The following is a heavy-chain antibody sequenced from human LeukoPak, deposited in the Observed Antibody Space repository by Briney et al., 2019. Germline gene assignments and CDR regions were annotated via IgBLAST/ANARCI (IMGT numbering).Heavy chain of an antibody. J-gene: IGHJ4*02. CDR1: GGSISSSSYY. D-gene: IGHD4-23*01. Sequence: SETLSLTCTVSGGSISSSSYYWGWIRQPPGKRLEWIGSIYYSGSTYYNPSLKSRVTISVDTSKNQFSLKLSSVTAADTAVYYCARREDYGGNSGQFDYWGQGTLVTVSS. V-gene: IGHV4-39*01. CDR3: ARREDYGGNSGQFDY. CDR2: IYYSGST.